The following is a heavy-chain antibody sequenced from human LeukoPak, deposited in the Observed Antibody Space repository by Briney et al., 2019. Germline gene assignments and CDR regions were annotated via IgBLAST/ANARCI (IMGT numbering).Heavy chain of an antibody. D-gene: IGHD5-24*01. CDR2: INPSGGST. CDR1: GYTFTSYY. Sequence: WASVNVSCKASGYTFTSYYMHWVRQAPGQGLEWMGIINPSGGSTSYAQKFQGRVTMTRDTSTSTVYMELSSLRSEDTAVYYCARDRGAATTTYYYYYGMDVWGQGTTVTVSS. V-gene: IGHV1-46*01. CDR3: ARDRGAATTTYYYYYGMDV. J-gene: IGHJ6*02.